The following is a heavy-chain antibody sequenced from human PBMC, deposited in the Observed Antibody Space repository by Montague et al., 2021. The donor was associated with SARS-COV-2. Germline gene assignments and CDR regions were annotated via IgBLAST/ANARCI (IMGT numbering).Heavy chain of an antibody. CDR2: IHHTGII. Sequence: SETLSLTCAVSGASVSCINWWSWVRQPPGRGLEWIAEIHHTGIINFNPSLRSRGLISLDSSKNQFSLTLNSVTAADTATYYCASHPVFQQLYSWGQGTLVSVS. J-gene: IGHJ4*02. V-gene: IGHV4-4*02. D-gene: IGHD6-13*01. CDR3: ASHPVFQQLYS. CDR1: GASVSCINW.